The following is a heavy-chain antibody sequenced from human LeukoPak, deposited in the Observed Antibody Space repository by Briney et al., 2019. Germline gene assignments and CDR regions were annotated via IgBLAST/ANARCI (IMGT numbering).Heavy chain of an antibody. CDR1: GFTFSSYA. V-gene: IGHV3-21*01. CDR3: ARERFHGSGAPRHDH. J-gene: IGHJ4*02. Sequence: GGSLRLSCAASGFTFSSYAMHWVRQAPGKGLEWVSSISSSSSYIYYADSMKGRFTISRDNARNSLYLQMNSLRAEDTAIYYCARERFHGSGAPRHDHWGQGTLVTVSS. D-gene: IGHD3-10*01. CDR2: ISSSSSYI.